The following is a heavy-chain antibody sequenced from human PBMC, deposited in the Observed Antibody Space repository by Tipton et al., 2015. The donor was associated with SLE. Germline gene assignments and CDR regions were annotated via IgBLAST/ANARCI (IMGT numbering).Heavy chain of an antibody. D-gene: IGHD3-22*01. V-gene: IGHV4-34*01. CDR2: IYHSGST. CDR1: GGSFSGYY. J-gene: IGHJ4*02. CDR3: ARELDSPSAL. Sequence: TLSLTCAVYGGSFSGYYWSWIRQPPGKGLEWIGSIYHSGSTYYNPSLKSRVTISVDTSKNQFSLKLSSVTAADTAVYYCARELDSPSALWGQGTLVTVSS.